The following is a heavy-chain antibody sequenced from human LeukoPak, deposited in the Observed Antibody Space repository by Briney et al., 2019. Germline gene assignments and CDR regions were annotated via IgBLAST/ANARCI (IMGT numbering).Heavy chain of an antibody. D-gene: IGHD1-1*01. J-gene: IGHJ6*03. CDR3: ARDPGLTTDYYYMDV. V-gene: IGHV1-46*01. CDR1: GYTFTTYY. CDR2: INPTTGST. Sequence: ASAKVSCKASGYTFTTYYIQWVRQAPGQRLDGLGIINPTTGSTTYAQKFQGRVTMTRDMSTGTVYMEVSSLRSEDTAVYYCARDPGLTTDYYYMDVWGKGTTVTVSS.